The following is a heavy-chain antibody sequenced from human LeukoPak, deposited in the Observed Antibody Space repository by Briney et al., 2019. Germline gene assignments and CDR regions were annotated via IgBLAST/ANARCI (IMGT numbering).Heavy chain of an antibody. Sequence: GGSLRLSCAASGFTVSSNYMSWVRQAPGKGLEWVSYISSSSSTIYYADSVKGRFTISRDNAKNSLYLQMNSLRAEDTAVYYCAREAKYNWNDGGFDPWGQGTLVTVSS. J-gene: IGHJ5*02. CDR3: AREAKYNWNDGGFDP. D-gene: IGHD1-20*01. CDR2: ISSSSSTI. V-gene: IGHV3-48*01. CDR1: GFTVSSNY.